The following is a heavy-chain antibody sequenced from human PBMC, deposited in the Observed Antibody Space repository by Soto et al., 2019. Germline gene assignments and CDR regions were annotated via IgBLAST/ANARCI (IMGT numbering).Heavy chain of an antibody. D-gene: IGHD3-10*01. CDR3: ARAYMVRGVTTVFSGMDG. J-gene: IGHJ6*02. V-gene: IGHV3-48*02. CDR2: ISSSSSTI. CDR1: GFTFSSYS. Sequence: GSLRLSCVASGFTFSSYSMNWVRQAPGKGLEWVSYISSSSSTIYYSDSVEGRFTISRDNAKNSLYLQINSLRDEDTAVYYCARAYMVRGVTTVFSGMDGWGQGTTVPSP.